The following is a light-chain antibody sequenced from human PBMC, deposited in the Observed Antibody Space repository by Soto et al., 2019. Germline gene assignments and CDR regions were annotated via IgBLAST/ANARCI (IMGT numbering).Light chain of an antibody. J-gene: IGKJ4*01. CDR3: QQYDNLPRT. Sequence: EIVLTQSPGTLSLSPGERATLSCRASQSVVSTYLAWYQQKPGQAPRLLISGASDRATGIPDRFSGSGSGTDFTLNISRMEHADLAVYYCQQYDNLPRTFGGGTEV. CDR1: QSVVSTY. CDR2: GAS. V-gene: IGKV3-20*01.